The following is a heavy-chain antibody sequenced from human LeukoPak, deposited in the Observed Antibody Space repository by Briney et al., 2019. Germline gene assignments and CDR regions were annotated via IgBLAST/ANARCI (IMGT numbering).Heavy chain of an antibody. V-gene: IGHV3-21*01. CDR1: GFTFTSYT. CDR3: ARDYYGDNFFDY. J-gene: IGHJ4*02. CDR2: ISSSSSYI. Sequence: GGSLRLSCAASGFTFTSYTMNWVRQAPGKGLEWVSSISSSSSYIYYADSVKGRFTISRDNAKNSLYLQMNTLRAEDTAVYYCARDYYGDNFFDYWGQGALVTVSS. D-gene: IGHD4-17*01.